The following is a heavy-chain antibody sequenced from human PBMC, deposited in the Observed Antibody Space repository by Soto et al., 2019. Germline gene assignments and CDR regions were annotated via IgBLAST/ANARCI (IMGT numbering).Heavy chain of an antibody. V-gene: IGHV4-38-2*02. J-gene: IGHJ6*02. D-gene: IGHD5-18*01. Sequence: PSETLSLTCAVSGYSISSGYYWGWIRQPPGKGLEWIGSIYHSGSTYYNPSLKSRVTISVDTSKNQFSLKLSSVTAADTAVYYCARDEAAMAAYYYYCMYVWGQGTTSPVSS. CDR2: IYHSGST. CDR1: GYSISSGYY. CDR3: ARDEAAMAAYYYYCMYV.